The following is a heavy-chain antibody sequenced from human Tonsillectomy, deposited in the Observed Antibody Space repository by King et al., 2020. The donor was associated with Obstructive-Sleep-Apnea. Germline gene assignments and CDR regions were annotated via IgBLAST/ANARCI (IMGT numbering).Heavy chain of an antibody. J-gene: IGHJ6*02. Sequence: VQLVESGGGLVQPGGSLRLSCAASGLTFSSNAMSWVRQAPGKGLEWVSGISGSGGNTYYADSVKGRFTISRDNSKHTLYLQMNSPRAEDTAVYYSASIYGSGTYEEANYYYYGMDVWGQGTTVTVSS. CDR1: GLTFSSNA. V-gene: IGHV3-23*04. CDR3: ASIYGSGTYEEANYYYYGMDV. D-gene: IGHD3-10*01. CDR2: ISGSGGNT.